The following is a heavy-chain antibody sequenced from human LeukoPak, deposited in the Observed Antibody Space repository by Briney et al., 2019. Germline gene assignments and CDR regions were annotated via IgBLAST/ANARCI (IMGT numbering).Heavy chain of an antibody. CDR1: GFTFDDYA. CDR2: ISWNSGSI. Sequence: GGSLRLSCAASGFTFDDYAMHWVRQAPGKGLEWVSGISWNSGSIGYADSVKGRFTISRDNAKNSLYLQMNSLRAEDMALYYCAKGDSTHAFDIWGQGTMFTVSS. CDR3: AKGDSTHAFDI. D-gene: IGHD3-22*01. J-gene: IGHJ3*02. V-gene: IGHV3-9*03.